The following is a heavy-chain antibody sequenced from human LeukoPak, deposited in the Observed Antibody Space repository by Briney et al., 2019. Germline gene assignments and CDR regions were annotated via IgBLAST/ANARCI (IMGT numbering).Heavy chain of an antibody. Sequence: PSETLSLTCTVSGASISSSDYYWGWIRQAPGKGLEWIASIHYSGGTYYHPSLKSRVTISVDTSKNQFSLKLSSVTAADTAVYYCARGAQKRIAAAGFDPWGQGTLVTVSS. CDR2: IHYSGGT. D-gene: IGHD6-13*01. J-gene: IGHJ5*02. V-gene: IGHV4-39*07. CDR3: ARGAQKRIAAAGFDP. CDR1: GASISSSDYY.